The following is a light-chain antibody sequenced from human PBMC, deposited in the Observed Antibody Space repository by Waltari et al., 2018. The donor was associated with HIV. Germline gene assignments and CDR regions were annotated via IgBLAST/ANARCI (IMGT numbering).Light chain of an antibody. J-gene: IGLJ2*01. CDR1: SSDVGSYNL. CDR2: EVN. V-gene: IGLV2-14*02. CDR3: ASHAGSKDV. Sequence: QSALTQPASVSGSPGQSITISCTGTSSDVGSYNLVSWYQQHPGKAPKLMIYEVNKWPSGVSNRFSGSKSGNTASLTVSGLQAEDEADYYCASHAGSKDVFGGGTRLTVL.